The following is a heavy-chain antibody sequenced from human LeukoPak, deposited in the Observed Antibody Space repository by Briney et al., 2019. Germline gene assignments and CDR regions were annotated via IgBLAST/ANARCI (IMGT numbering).Heavy chain of an antibody. V-gene: IGHV1-18*01. J-gene: IGHJ5*02. CDR3: ARVSGVRNWFDP. CDR1: GYTFTYYG. D-gene: IGHD2-8*01. CDR2: ISAYNGNT. Sequence: VTDSRMSTGYTFTYYGINWVRQPRAQGVAWMGWISAYNGNTNYAQKLQGRVTMTTDTSTSTAYMELRSLRSDDTAVYYCARVSGVRNWFDPWGQGTLVTVSS.